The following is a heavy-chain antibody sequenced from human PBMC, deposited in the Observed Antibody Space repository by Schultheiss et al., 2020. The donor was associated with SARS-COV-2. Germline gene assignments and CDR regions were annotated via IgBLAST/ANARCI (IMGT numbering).Heavy chain of an antibody. D-gene: IGHD3-10*01. CDR3: AALRGPINF. V-gene: IGHV3-23*01. J-gene: IGHJ4*02. CDR2: TNAGGSTT. CDR1: GFTFNTYP. Sequence: GGSLRLSCAASGFTFNTYPMSWVRQAPGKGLEWVSSTNAGGSTTYYADSVKGRFTISRDNSKNTLSLQMNSLRVEDTAIYYCAALRGPINFWGQGTLVTVSS.